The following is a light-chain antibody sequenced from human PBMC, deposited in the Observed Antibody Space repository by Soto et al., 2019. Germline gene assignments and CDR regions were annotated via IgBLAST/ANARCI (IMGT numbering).Light chain of an antibody. CDR2: KAS. CDR3: QHYNSYSEA. Sequence: DMQMIQSPSSLSASVGDRFTSTCRASQTISSWLAWYQQKPGKAPKLLIYKASTLKSRVPSRFSGSGSGTEFTLTISSLQPDDFATYYCQHYNSYSEAFGQGTKVDIK. V-gene: IGKV1-5*03. J-gene: IGKJ1*01. CDR1: QTISSW.